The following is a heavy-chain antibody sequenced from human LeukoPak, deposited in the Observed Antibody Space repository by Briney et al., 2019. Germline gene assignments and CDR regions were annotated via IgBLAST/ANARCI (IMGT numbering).Heavy chain of an antibody. D-gene: IGHD2-2*01. J-gene: IGHJ4*02. CDR3: AKFHIVVVPAASLCFDY. Sequence: QPGGSLRLSCAASGFTLSSYAMSWVRQAPGKGLEWVSAISGSGGSTYYADSVKGRFTISRDNSKNTLYLQMNSLRAEDTAVYYCAKFHIVVVPAASLCFDYWGQGTLVTVSS. CDR1: GFTLSSYA. CDR2: ISGSGGST. V-gene: IGHV3-23*01.